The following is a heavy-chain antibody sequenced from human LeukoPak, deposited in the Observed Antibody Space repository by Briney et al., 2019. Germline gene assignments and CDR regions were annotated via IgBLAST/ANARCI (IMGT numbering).Heavy chain of an antibody. CDR3: ARRFPWYFDL. CDR1: SGSISKYY. CDR2: IYYSGST. V-gene: IGHV4-59*12. Sequence: SETLSLTCTVSSGSISKYYWSWFRQSPGKGLEWIGYIYYSGSTTYNPSLKSRVTMSVDMSKNQLSLKLSSVTAADTAVCYCARRFPWYFDLWGRGTLVTVSS. J-gene: IGHJ2*01.